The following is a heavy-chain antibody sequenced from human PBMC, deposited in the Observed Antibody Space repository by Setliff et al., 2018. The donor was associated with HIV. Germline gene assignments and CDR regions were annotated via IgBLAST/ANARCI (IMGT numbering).Heavy chain of an antibody. CDR1: GFSLSIRGMC. J-gene: IGHJ4*02. CDR3: ARASGAYSNSFYLDY. Sequence: SGPTLVNPTQTLTLTCTFSGFSLSIRGMCVSWIRQPPGKALEWLARIDWDDDKYYSTSLKTRLTISKDTSKNQVVLTMTNMGTVDTATYYCARASGAYSNSFYLDYWGQGALVTVSS. D-gene: IGHD6-6*01. V-gene: IGHV2-70*11. CDR2: IDWDDDK.